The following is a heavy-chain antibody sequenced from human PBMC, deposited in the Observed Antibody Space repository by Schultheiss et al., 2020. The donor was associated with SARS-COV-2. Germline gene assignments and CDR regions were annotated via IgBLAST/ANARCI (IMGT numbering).Heavy chain of an antibody. D-gene: IGHD5-18*01. J-gene: IGHJ4*02. CDR3: ARDSTSRGYSYGDHDY. CDR1: GFTFDDYA. CDR2: IKSKTDGGTT. V-gene: IGHV3-15*01. Sequence: GGSLRLSCAASGFTFDDYAMHWVRQAPGKGLEWVGRIKSKTDGGTTDYAAPVKGRFTISRDDSKNTLYLQMNSLRAEDTAMYYCARDSTSRGYSYGDHDYWGQGTLVTVSS.